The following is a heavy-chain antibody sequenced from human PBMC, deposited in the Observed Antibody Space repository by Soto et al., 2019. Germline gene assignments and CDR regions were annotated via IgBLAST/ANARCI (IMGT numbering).Heavy chain of an antibody. Sequence: QITLNESGPTPVKPRQTLTPTCTFSGFSLTTSGVGVGWIRQSPGKAPEWLALICWDDDKRYRPSLKSRLTITKDTPKNQLVLTMADLDPADTATYYCAHRVLRTVFGLVTTTAIYFDFWGQGTPVAVSS. J-gene: IGHJ4*02. CDR3: AHRVLRTVFGLVTTTAIYFDF. D-gene: IGHD3-3*01. CDR2: ICWDDDK. CDR1: GFSLTTSGVG. V-gene: IGHV2-5*02.